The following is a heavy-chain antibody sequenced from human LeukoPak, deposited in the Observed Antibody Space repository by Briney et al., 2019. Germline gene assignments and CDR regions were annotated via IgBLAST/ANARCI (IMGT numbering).Heavy chain of an antibody. CDR3: AELGITMIGGV. Sequence: GGSLRLSCAASGFSFSSNGMSWVRQAPGKGLEWVSVIYSGGSTYYADSVKGRFTISRDNAKNSLYLQMNSLRAEDTAVYYCAELGITMIGGVWGKGTTVTISS. CDR2: IYSGGST. CDR1: GFSFSSNG. V-gene: IGHV3-66*01. D-gene: IGHD3-10*02. J-gene: IGHJ6*04.